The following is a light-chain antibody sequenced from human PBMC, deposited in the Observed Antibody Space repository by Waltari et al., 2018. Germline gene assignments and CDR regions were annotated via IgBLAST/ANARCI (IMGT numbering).Light chain of an antibody. Sequence: SYELTQPPSVSVSPGQTASITCSGDKLGDKYACWYQQKPGQSPLLVFYQDSKRPSGIPERFSGSNSGNTATLTISGTQAMDEADYYCQAWDSSTAVFGTGTKVTVL. CDR1: KLGDKY. CDR2: QDS. CDR3: QAWDSSTAV. J-gene: IGLJ1*01. V-gene: IGLV3-1*01.